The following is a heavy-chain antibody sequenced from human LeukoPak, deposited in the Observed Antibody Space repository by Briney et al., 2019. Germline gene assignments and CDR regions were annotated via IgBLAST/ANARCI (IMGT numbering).Heavy chain of an antibody. CDR3: ARDYHYYDSSGYYYHYFDY. J-gene: IGHJ4*02. D-gene: IGHD3-22*01. Sequence: PGGSLRLSCAASGFTFSSYAMSWVRQAPGKGLEWVSAISGSGASTSYADSVKGRFTISRDSSKNTLYLQMNSLRAEDTAVYYCARDYHYYDSSGYYYHYFDYWGQGTLVTVSS. CDR2: ISGSGAST. V-gene: IGHV3-23*01. CDR1: GFTFSSYA.